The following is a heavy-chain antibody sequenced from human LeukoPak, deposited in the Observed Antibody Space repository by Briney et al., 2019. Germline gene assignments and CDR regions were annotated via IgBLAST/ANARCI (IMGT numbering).Heavy chain of an antibody. V-gene: IGHV1-18*01. J-gene: IGHJ6*03. CDR2: ISAYNGNT. CDR3: ARRATHYYYYMDV. Sequence: GESLKISCKGSGYSFTSYGISWVRQAPGQGLEWMGWISAYNGNTNYAQKLQGRVTMTTDTSTSTAYMELRSLRSDDTAVYYCARRATHYYYYMDVWGKGTTVTVSS. D-gene: IGHD1-26*01. CDR1: GYSFTSYG.